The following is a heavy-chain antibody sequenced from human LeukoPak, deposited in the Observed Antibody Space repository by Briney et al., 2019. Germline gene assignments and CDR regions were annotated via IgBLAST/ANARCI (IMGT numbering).Heavy chain of an antibody. J-gene: IGHJ6*03. CDR3: ARGRVSSSTWYSTYYSYFYMDV. CDR1: GGSISSYY. CDR2: IHYSGST. V-gene: IGHV4-59*01. D-gene: IGHD1-1*01. Sequence: SETLSLTCTVSGGSISSYYWSWIRQPPGKGLECIGYIHYSGSTNYNPSLKSRVTISKDTSKNQFSLKLNSVTAADTALYYCARGRVSSSTWYSTYYSYFYMDVWGKGTTVTVSS.